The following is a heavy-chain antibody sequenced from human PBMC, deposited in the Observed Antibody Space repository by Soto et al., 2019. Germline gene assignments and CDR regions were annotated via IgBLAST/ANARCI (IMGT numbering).Heavy chain of an antibody. V-gene: IGHV1-69*06. CDR1: GGTFSSYA. J-gene: IGHJ4*02. CDR3: ARAEGYGDFDY. Sequence: WASVKVSCKASGGTFSSYAISWVRQAPGQGLEWMGGIIPIFGTANYAQKFQGRVTITADKSTSTAYMELSSLRSEDTAVYYCARAEGYGDFDYWGQGTLVTVSS. D-gene: IGHD5-12*01. CDR2: IIPIFGTA.